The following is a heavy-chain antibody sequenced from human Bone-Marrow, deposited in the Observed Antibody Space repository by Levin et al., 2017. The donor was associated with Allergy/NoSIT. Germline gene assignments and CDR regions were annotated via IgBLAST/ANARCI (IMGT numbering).Heavy chain of an antibody. V-gene: IGHV4-39*01. D-gene: IGHD3-22*01. CDR2: VYYSGST. CDR1: GDSISNSPYY. Sequence: SETLSLTCTVSGDSISNSPYYWAWVRQSPGKGLEWIGNVYYSGSTYYNPSLKSRVTISVDTSKNHFSLRLTSVSAADTAMYWCVRQTCGGGACYESRGWFDPWGQGNLVTVSS. CDR3: VRQTCGGGACYESRGWFDP. J-gene: IGHJ5*02.